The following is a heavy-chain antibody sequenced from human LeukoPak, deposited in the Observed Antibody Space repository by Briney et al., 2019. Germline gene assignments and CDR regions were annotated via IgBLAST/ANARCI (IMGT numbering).Heavy chain of an antibody. Sequence: GGSLRLSCAASGFTFSSYSMNWVRQAPGKGLEWVAVISYDGSNKYYADSVKGRFTISRDNSKNTLYLQMNSLRAEDTAVYYCARVSDFWSGYYFDYWGQGTLVTVSS. CDR2: ISYDGSNK. D-gene: IGHD3-3*01. CDR3: ARVSDFWSGYYFDY. J-gene: IGHJ4*02. CDR1: GFTFSSYS. V-gene: IGHV3-30*03.